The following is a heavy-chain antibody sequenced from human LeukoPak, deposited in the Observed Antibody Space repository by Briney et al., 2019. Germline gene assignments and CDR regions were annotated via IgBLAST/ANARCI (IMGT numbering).Heavy chain of an antibody. Sequence: ASVKVSCKASGYTFTGYYIHWVRQAPGQGLEWMGWINPNSGGTNYAQKFQGRVTMTRDTSISTAYMELSRLRSDDTAVYYCARLEYYSSTSYYDERAFGGVENSFDYWGQGTLVTVSS. V-gene: IGHV1-2*02. CDR1: GYTFTGYY. CDR3: ARLEYYSSTSYYDERAFGGVENSFDY. CDR2: INPNSGGT. J-gene: IGHJ4*02. D-gene: IGHD2-2*01.